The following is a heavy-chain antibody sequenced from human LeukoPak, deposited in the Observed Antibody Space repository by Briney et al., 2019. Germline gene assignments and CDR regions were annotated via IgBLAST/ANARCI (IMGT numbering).Heavy chain of an antibody. CDR1: GGSISSGSYY. CDR3: ARQDIVVVPAAWNQFPWGAFDI. Sequence: SETLSLTCTVSGGSISSGSYYWNWIRQPAGKRLEWLGHVFTRGTTNYNASLEGRLTMSVDTSKNQFSLKLSSVTAADTAVYYCARQDIVVVPAAWNQFPWGAFDIWGQGTMVTVSS. V-gene: IGHV4-61*09. J-gene: IGHJ3*02. CDR2: VFTRGTT. D-gene: IGHD2-2*01.